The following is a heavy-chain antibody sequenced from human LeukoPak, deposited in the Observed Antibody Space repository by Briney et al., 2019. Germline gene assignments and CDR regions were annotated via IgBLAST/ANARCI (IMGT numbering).Heavy chain of an antibody. CDR2: ISTSGTT. CDR1: GGSLSPYS. Sequence: PSETLSLTCTVPGGSLSPYSWNWIRQFAGSGLEWIGGISTSGTTNYSPSLKSRVTMSIDTSKNQFSLKLTSVTAADTAMCYCARWNYAFDIWGQGTMVTVSS. V-gene: IGHV4-4*07. D-gene: IGHD1-7*01. CDR3: ARWNYAFDI. J-gene: IGHJ3*02.